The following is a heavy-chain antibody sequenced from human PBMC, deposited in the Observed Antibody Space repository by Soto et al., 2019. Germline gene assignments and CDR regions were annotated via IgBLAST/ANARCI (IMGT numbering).Heavy chain of an antibody. CDR1: GYTFTSYG. CDR3: ARENSCTNGVCYTVEGNYYYYGMDV. J-gene: IGHJ6*02. V-gene: IGHV1-18*01. Sequence: GASVKVSCKASGYTFTSYGISWVRQAPGQGLEWMGWISAYNGNTNYAQKLQGRVTMTTDTSTSTAYMELRSLRSDDTAVYYCARENSCTNGVCYTVEGNYYYYGMDVWGQGTTVTVSS. CDR2: ISAYNGNT. D-gene: IGHD2-8*01.